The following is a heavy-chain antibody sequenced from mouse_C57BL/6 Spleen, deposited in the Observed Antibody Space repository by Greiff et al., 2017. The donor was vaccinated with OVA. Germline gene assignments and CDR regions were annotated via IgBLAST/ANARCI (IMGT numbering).Heavy chain of an antibody. Sequence: QVQLQQPGAELVKPGASVKLSCKASGYTFTSYWMQWVKQRPGQGLEWIGEIDPSDSYTNYNQKFKGKATLTVDTSSSTAYMQLSSLTSEDSAVYYCARSDYVPFAYWGQVTLVTVSA. CDR2: IDPSDSYT. J-gene: IGHJ3*01. CDR1: GYTFTSYW. D-gene: IGHD2-4*01. V-gene: IGHV1-50*01. CDR3: ARSDYVPFAY.